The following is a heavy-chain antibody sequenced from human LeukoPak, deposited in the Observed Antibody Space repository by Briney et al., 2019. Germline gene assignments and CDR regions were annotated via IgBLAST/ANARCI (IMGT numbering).Heavy chain of an antibody. V-gene: IGHV3-20*04. J-gene: IGHJ6*03. CDR2: INWNGGST. D-gene: IGHD6-19*01. CDR3: ARDGVAGHYYYYYMDV. Sequence: GRSLRLSCAASGFTFDDYAMHWVRQAPGKGLEWVSGINWNGGSTGYADSVKGRFTISRDNAKNSLYLQMNSLRAEDTALYYRARDGVAGHYYYYYMDVWGKGTTVTVSS. CDR1: GFTFDDYA.